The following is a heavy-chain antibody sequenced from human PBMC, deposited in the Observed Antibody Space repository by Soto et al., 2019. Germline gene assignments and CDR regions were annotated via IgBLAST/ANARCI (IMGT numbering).Heavy chain of an antibody. CDR1: GFTFSSSY. V-gene: IGHV3-7*03. Sequence: EVQLVESGGGLVKPGGSLRLSCAASGFTFSSSYMTWVRQAPGKGLEWVANIKQDGSEKNYVDSVRGRFTISRDNVKNSVFLQMNDLRVDDTALYYCASRRAGNDFWGQGALVTVSS. CDR3: ASRRAGNDF. J-gene: IGHJ4*02. CDR2: IKQDGSEK.